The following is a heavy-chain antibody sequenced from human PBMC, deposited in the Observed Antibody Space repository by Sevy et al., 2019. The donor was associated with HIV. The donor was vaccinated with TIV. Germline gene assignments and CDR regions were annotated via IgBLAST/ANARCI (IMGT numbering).Heavy chain of an antibody. J-gene: IGHJ6*02. CDR3: AKDRGRGNYYYYYGMDV. Sequence: GGSLRLSCAASGFTFDDYAMHWVRQAPGKGLEWVSGISWNSGSIGYAYSVKGRFTISRDNAKNSLYLQMNSLRAEDTALYYCAKDRGRGNYYYYYGMDVWGQGTTVTVSS. V-gene: IGHV3-9*01. CDR2: ISWNSGSI. CDR1: GFTFDDYA. D-gene: IGHD6-13*01.